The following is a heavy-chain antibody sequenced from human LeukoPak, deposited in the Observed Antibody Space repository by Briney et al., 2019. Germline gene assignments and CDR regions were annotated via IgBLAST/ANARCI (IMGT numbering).Heavy chain of an antibody. J-gene: IGHJ5*02. Sequence: GASVKVSCKASGYTFTSYGISWVRQAPGQGLEWMGWISAYNGNTNYAQKLQGRVTMTTDTSTSTAYMELRSLRSDDTAVYYCARADDSGYHLQNWFDPWGQGTLVTVSS. D-gene: IGHD5-12*01. CDR2: ISAYNGNT. CDR1: GYTFTSYG. CDR3: ARADDSGYHLQNWFDP. V-gene: IGHV1-18*01.